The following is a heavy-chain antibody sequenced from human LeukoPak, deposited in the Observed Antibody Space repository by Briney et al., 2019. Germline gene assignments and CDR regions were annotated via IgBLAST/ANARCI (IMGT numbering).Heavy chain of an antibody. V-gene: IGHV4-59*08. CDR1: GGSIRSYY. CDR3: ARSGGYYNWFDP. D-gene: IGHD3-3*01. CDR2: SYYSGST. J-gene: IGHJ5*02. Sequence: SETLSLTCTVSGGSIRSYYWSWIRQPPGEGLEWIGYSYYSGSTYYNPSLKSRVTISVDTSKNQFSLKLNSVTAADTAVYYCARSGGYYNWFDPWGQGTLVTVSS.